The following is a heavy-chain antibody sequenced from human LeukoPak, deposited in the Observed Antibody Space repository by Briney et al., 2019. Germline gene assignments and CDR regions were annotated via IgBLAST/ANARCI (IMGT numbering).Heavy chain of an antibody. CDR2: ISGSGGTT. CDR1: GFTFGSHV. V-gene: IGHV3-23*01. Sequence: PGGSLRLSCAAPGFTFGSHVMSWVRQAPGKGLEWVSAISGSGGTTYYSDSVKGRFTISRDNSKNTLYLQMNSLRAEDTAVYYCAKDLILGDIVATTHPVGYFDYWGQGTLVTVSS. CDR3: AKDLILGDIVATTHPVGYFDY. J-gene: IGHJ4*02. D-gene: IGHD5-12*01.